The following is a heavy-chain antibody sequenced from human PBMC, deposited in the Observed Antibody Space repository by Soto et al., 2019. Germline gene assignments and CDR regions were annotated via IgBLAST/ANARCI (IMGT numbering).Heavy chain of an antibody. CDR2: ISYDGSNK. J-gene: IGHJ6*02. D-gene: IGHD6-19*01. Sequence: QVQLVESGGGVVQPGRSLRLSCAASGFTFSSYAMHWVRQAPGKGLEWVAIISYDGSNKYYADSVKGRFTISRDNSKNTLYLPMNSLRAEDTAVYYCARELDGQWLAPPPYYYYYGMDVWGQGTTVTVSS. CDR3: ARELDGQWLAPPPYYYYYGMDV. V-gene: IGHV3-30-3*01. CDR1: GFTFSSYA.